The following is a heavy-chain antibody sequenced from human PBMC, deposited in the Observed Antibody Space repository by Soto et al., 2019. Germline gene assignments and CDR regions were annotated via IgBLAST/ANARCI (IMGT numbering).Heavy chain of an antibody. CDR3: ARKTIFGVVIPRGNRGYWFDP. D-gene: IGHD3-3*01. V-gene: IGHV4-34*01. Sequence: KLPETLSLTCAVYGGSFSGYYWSWIRQPPGKGLEWIGEINHSGSTNYNPSLKSRVTISVDTSKNQFSLKLSSVTAADTAVYYCARKTIFGVVIPRGNRGYWFDPWGQGTLVTVSS. J-gene: IGHJ5*02. CDR1: GGSFSGYY. CDR2: INHSGST.